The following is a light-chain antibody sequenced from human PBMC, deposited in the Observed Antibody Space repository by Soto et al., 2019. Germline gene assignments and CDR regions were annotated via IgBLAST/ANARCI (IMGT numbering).Light chain of an antibody. CDR2: DAS. Sequence: EIVWTQSPATLSLSPGERATLSCRASQSVSSYLACYQQKPGQAPRLLIYDASNRATGIPARFSGSGSGTDFTLTISSLEPEDFAVYYCQQRSNWPVFGQGTKVEIK. CDR1: QSVSSY. J-gene: IGKJ1*01. CDR3: QQRSNWPV. V-gene: IGKV3-11*01.